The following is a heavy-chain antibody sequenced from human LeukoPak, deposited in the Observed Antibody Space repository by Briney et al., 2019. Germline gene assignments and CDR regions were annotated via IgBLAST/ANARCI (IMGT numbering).Heavy chain of an antibody. Sequence: GGSLRLSCAASGFTFSIYAMSWVRQAPGKGLEWVSALSSGGDRTYYADSVKGRFTISRDNSNNSLYLQMNSLRAEDTALYYCASIPFYYDSSALSPAFDIWGQGTVVTVSS. CDR3: ASIPFYYDSSALSPAFDI. D-gene: IGHD3-22*01. CDR1: GFTFSIYA. J-gene: IGHJ3*02. V-gene: IGHV3-23*01. CDR2: LSSGGDRT.